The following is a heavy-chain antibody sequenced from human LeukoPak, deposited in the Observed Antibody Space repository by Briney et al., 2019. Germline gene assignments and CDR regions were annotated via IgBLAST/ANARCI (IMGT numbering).Heavy chain of an antibody. J-gene: IGHJ6*04. CDR3: AELGITMIGGV. V-gene: IGHV3-48*03. D-gene: IGHD3-10*02. CDR2: ISSSGSTI. CDR1: GFTFSSYE. Sequence: PGGSLRLSCAASGFTFSSYEMNWVRQAPGKGLEWVSYISSSGSTIYYADSVKGRFAISRDNAKNSLYLQMNSLRAEDTAVYYCAELGITMIGGVWGIGTTVTISS.